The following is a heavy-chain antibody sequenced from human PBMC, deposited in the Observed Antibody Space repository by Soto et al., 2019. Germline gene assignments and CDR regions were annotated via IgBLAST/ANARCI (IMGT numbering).Heavy chain of an antibody. Sequence: QVQLVQSGAEVKKPGASVKVSGKASGYTFTSYGISWVRHAPGQGLEWMGWISAYNSNTNYAQKVQGRVNMTTDTSTRTAYMELRSLRSDDTAVYYCARYSGSVPPDPLDYWGQGTLVTVSS. CDR2: ISAYNSNT. D-gene: IGHD5-12*01. CDR3: ARYSGSVPPDPLDY. CDR1: GYTFTSYG. J-gene: IGHJ4*02. V-gene: IGHV1-18*01.